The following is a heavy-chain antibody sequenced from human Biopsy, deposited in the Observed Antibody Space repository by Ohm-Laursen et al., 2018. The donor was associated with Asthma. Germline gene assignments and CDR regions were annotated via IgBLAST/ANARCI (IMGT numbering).Heavy chain of an antibody. J-gene: IGHJ4*02. V-gene: IGHV1-69*13. CDR2: INSVFGTT. Sequence: SVKVSCKSLGGSFNTYVIGWVRQAPGQGLEWMGGINSVFGTTTYPQKFQDRVTITADDSTSTVYMELGSLRSEDTAVYYCARKAGSCISRTCYSLDFWGQGTLVTVSS. CDR3: ARKAGSCISRTCYSLDF. D-gene: IGHD2-2*01. CDR1: GGSFNTYV.